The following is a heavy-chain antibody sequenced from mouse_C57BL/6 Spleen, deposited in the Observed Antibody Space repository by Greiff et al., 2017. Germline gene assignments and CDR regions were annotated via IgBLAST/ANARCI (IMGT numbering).Heavy chain of an antibody. J-gene: IGHJ3*01. V-gene: IGHV5-4*01. CDR2: ISDGGSYT. CDR1: GFTFSSYA. Sequence: DVMLVESGGGLVKPGGSLKLSCAASGFTFSSYAMSWVRQTPEKRLEWVATISDGGSYTYYPDKVKGRFTISRDNAKNNLYLQMSHLKSEDTAMYYCAREGNDYDGFAYWGQGTLVTVSA. D-gene: IGHD2-4*01. CDR3: AREGNDYDGFAY.